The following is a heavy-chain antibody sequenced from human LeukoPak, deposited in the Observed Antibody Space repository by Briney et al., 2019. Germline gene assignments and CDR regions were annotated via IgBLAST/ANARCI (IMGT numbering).Heavy chain of an antibody. V-gene: IGHV3-7*01. J-gene: IGHJ3*02. CDR2: IRHDAGEK. Sequence: PGGSLRLSCAASGFAFSTYWMSWVRQAPVKGLEWVANIRHDAGEKYYVDSVKGRFTISRDNAKNSLYLQMNSLRAEDTAVYYCAKDIVATTDAFDIWGQGTMVTVSS. CDR3: AKDIVATTDAFDI. CDR1: GFAFSTYW. D-gene: IGHD5-12*01.